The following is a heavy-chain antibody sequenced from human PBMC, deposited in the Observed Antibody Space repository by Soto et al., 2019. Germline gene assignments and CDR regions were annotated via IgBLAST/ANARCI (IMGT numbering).Heavy chain of an antibody. J-gene: IGHJ5*02. V-gene: IGHV3-33*01. CDR3: ARDSDFWSGYYTGFDP. CDR1: GFTFSSYG. Sequence: GGSLRLSCAASGFTFSSYGMHWVRQAPGKGLEWVAVIWYDGSNKYYADSVKGRFTISRDNSKNTLYLQMNSLRAEDTAVYYCARDSDFWSGYYTGFDPWGQGTLVTVSS. D-gene: IGHD3-3*01. CDR2: IWYDGSNK.